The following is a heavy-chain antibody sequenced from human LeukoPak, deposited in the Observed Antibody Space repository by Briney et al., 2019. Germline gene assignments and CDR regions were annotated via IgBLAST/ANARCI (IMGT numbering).Heavy chain of an antibody. D-gene: IGHD3-22*01. CDR1: GYSISSGYY. CDR3: AIKRDYYDSSGYEHSWFDP. CDR2: IYHSGST. J-gene: IGHJ5*02. V-gene: IGHV4-38-2*02. Sequence: SETLSLTCTVSGYSISSGYYWGWIRQPPGKGLEWIGSIYHSGSTYYIPSLKSRVTISVDTSKNQFSLELSSVTAADTAVYYCAIKRDYYDSSGYEHSWFDPWGQGTLVTVSS.